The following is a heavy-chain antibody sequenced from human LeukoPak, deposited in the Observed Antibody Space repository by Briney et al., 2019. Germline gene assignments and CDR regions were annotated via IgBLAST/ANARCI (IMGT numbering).Heavy chain of an antibody. D-gene: IGHD2-15*01. J-gene: IGHJ4*02. CDR2: IYYSVYT. V-gene: IGHV4-59*02. CDR1: GGSVSIFY. Sequence: SETLSLTCTVSGGSVSIFYWSWIRQPPGKGLEWIGYIYYSVYTNYNPSLQSRVTISAATSKTQVSLNLTSVTAAHTAVFYIARGGGGYPVDCWGQGTLVTVSS. CDR3: ARGGGGYPVDC.